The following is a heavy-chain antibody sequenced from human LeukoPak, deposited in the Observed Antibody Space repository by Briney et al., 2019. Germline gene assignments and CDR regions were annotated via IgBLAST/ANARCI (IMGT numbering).Heavy chain of an antibody. V-gene: IGHV3-30*03. CDR2: ISYDGSNK. CDR1: GFTFSSYS. D-gene: IGHD1-7*01. Sequence: GGSLRLSCAASGFTFSSYSMNWVRQAPGKGLEWVAVISYDGSNKYYADSVRGRFTISRDNSKTTLYLQMNSLRAEDTAVYYCARGYMGELRIDYWGQGTLVTVSS. CDR3: ARGYMGELRIDY. J-gene: IGHJ4*02.